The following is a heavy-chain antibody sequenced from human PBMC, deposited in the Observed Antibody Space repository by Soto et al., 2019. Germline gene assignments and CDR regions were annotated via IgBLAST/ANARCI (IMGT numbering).Heavy chain of an antibody. CDR1: GWSFSGYY. CDR3: ARGGSHYFDSRGYYRI. V-gene: IGHV4-34*01. J-gene: IGHJ4*03. D-gene: IGHD3-22*01. Sequence: SETLSLTCAVYGWSFSGYYWSWIRQSPGKGLESIGEIDQSGGTKYSPSLKSRVTLSVDTSKTHLFLNLTSVTAADTAVYYCARGGSHYFDSRGYYRIWGQGTVVTVYS. CDR2: IDQSGGT.